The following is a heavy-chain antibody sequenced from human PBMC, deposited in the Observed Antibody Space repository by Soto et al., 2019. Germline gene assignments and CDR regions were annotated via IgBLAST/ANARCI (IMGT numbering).Heavy chain of an antibody. J-gene: IGHJ4*02. V-gene: IGHV4-34*12. CDR2: IIHSGST. Sequence: SETLSLTCAVEGGCLSRYCSSWIRQPPEKGLEWIGEIIHSGSTNYDPSLKSRVTMSVDASKEQFSLNLNSVTAADTAVYFCAKSEQTGGICYFDSWGQRTLVTVSS. CDR1: GGCLSRYC. D-gene: IGHD1-26*01. CDR3: AKSEQTGGICYFDS.